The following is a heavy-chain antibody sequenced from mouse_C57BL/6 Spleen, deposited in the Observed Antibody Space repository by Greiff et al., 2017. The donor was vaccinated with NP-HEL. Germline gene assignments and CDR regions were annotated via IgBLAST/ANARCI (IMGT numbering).Heavy chain of an antibody. V-gene: IGHV1-7*01. CDR3: AIEDYYGDWFAY. J-gene: IGHJ3*01. CDR1: GYTFTSYW. CDR2: INPSSGYT. Sequence: VQLQQSGAELAKPGASVKLSCKASGYTFTSYWMHWVKQRPGQGLEWIGYINPSSGYTKYNQKFKDKATLTADKSASTSYMEMSSLTYEDSAFYYCAIEDYYGDWFAYWGQGTLVTVSA. D-gene: IGHD1-1*01.